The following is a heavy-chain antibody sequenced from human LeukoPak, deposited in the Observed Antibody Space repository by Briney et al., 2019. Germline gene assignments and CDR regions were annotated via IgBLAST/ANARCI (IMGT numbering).Heavy chain of an antibody. CDR3: AGRSGYYPDY. D-gene: IGHD3-3*01. J-gene: IGHJ4*02. CDR2: IYYSGST. Sequence: SETLSLTCTVSGGSISSSSHYWGWIRQPPGKGLEWIGSIYYSGSTYYNPSLKSRVTISVDTSKNQFSLKLSSVTAADTAVYYCAGRSGYYPDYWGQGTLVTVSS. V-gene: IGHV4-39*07. CDR1: GGSISSSSHY.